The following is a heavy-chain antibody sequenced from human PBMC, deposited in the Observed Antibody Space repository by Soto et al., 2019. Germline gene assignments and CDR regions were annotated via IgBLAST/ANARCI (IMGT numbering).Heavy chain of an antibody. CDR2: IFSSGST. J-gene: IGHJ4*02. CDR3: ARVTSGTTWSFGF. V-gene: IGHV4-4*07. D-gene: IGHD1-26*01. Sequence: SETLSLTCTVSGGSISSYYWSWIRQPAGEGLQWIGRIFSSGSTNYNPSLKSRVTMSVDTSKNQFSLRLSSVTAADTAVYYCARVTSGTTWSFGFWGQGGLVTVSS. CDR1: GGSISSYY.